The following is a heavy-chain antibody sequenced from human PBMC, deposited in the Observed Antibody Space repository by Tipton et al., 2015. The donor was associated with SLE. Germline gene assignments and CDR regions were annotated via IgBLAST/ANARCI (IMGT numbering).Heavy chain of an antibody. D-gene: IGHD2-2*01. V-gene: IGHV4-59*01. J-gene: IGHJ3*02. CDR3: ARVGYCSSPTCYSDSFDI. CDR2: MYYGRSS. CDR1: GDSINDYY. Sequence: TLSLTCTVPGDSINDYYWTWIRQSPGKGLEWIAYMYYGRSSDYNPSLKSRVTISVDTSKNQFSLKLSSVTATDTAVYFCARVGYCSSPTCYSDSFDIWGQGTMVTVSS.